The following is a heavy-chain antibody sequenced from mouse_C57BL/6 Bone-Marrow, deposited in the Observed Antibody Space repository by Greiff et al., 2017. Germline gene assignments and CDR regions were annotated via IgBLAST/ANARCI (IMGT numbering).Heavy chain of an antibody. J-gene: IGHJ1*03. Sequence: QVQLQQSGAELARPGASVKLSCKASGYTFTSYGISWVKQRTGQGLEWIGEIYPRSGNTYYNEKFKGKATLTADKSSSTAYMELRSLTSEDSAVYFCARERGPGGYYVDWYFDVWGTGTTVTVSS. CDR2: IYPRSGNT. D-gene: IGHD2-3*01. V-gene: IGHV1-81*01. CDR3: ARERGPGGYYVDWYFDV. CDR1: GYTFTSYG.